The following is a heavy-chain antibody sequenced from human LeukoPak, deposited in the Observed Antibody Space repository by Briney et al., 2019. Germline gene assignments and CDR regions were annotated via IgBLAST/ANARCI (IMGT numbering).Heavy chain of an antibody. J-gene: IGHJ4*02. CDR1: GGSISSSSYY. CDR2: IYYSGST. V-gene: IGHV4-39*07. Sequence: SETLSLTCTVSGGSISSSSYYWGWIRQPPGKGLEWIGSIYYSGSTNYNPSLKSRVTISVDTSKNQFSLKLSSVTAADTAVYYCARGTDSRYGGYESPLDYWGQGTLVTVSS. CDR3: ARGTDSRYGGYESPLDY. D-gene: IGHD5-12*01.